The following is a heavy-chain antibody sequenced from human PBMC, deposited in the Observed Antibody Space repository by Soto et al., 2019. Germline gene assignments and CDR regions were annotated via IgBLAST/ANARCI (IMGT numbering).Heavy chain of an antibody. Sequence: QVQLVESGGGVVQPGRSLRLSCAASGFTFSSYGMHWVRQAPGKGLEWVAVISYDGSNKYYADSVKGRFTISRDNSKNPLYLQMNSLRAEDTAVYYCAKVTVATHYYYYYGMDVWGQGTTVTVSS. CDR3: AKVTVATHYYYYYGMDV. D-gene: IGHD5-12*01. CDR2: ISYDGSNK. V-gene: IGHV3-30*18. J-gene: IGHJ6*02. CDR1: GFTFSSYG.